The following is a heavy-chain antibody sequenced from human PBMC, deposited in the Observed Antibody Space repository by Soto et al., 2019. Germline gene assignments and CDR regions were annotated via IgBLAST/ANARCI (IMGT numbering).Heavy chain of an antibody. V-gene: IGHV3-30-3*01. CDR2: ISYDGSNK. D-gene: IGHD5-12*01. CDR3: ARPPQAGYDYYFDC. CDR1: GFTFSSYA. Sequence: GGSLRLSCAASGFTFSSYAMHWVRQAPGKGLEWVAVISYDGSNKYYADSVKGRFTVSRDNSKNTLHLQMNSLRAEDTAVYYCARPPQAGYDYYFDCWGQGTLVTVSS. J-gene: IGHJ4*02.